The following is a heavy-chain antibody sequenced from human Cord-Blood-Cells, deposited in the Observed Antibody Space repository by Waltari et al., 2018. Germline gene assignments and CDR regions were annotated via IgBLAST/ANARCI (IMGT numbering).Heavy chain of an antibody. CDR2: IIPILGIA. Sequence: QVQLVQSGAEVKKPGSSVKVSCKASGGTFSSYTISWVRQAPGQGLEWMGRIIPILGIANYAQKFQGRVTITADKSTSTAYMELSGLRSEDTAVYYCARVYCSSTSCYGSWFDPWGQGTLVTVSS. V-gene: IGHV1-69*02. CDR1: GGTFSSYT. D-gene: IGHD2-2*01. CDR3: ARVYCSSTSCYGSWFDP. J-gene: IGHJ5*02.